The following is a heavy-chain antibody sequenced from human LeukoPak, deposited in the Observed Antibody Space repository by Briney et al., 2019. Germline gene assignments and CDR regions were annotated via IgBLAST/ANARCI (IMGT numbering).Heavy chain of an antibody. D-gene: IGHD4-11*01. J-gene: IGHJ6*03. CDR3: ARVLAPFLLQSGYYYYMDV. Sequence: PSETLSLTCTVSGGSISSSSYYWGWIRQPPGKGLEWIGSIYYSGSTYYNPSLKSRVTISVDTSKNQFSLKLSSVTAADTAVYYCARVLAPFLLQSGYYYYMDVWGKGTTVTVSS. CDR1: GGSISSSSYY. V-gene: IGHV4-39*07. CDR2: IYYSGST.